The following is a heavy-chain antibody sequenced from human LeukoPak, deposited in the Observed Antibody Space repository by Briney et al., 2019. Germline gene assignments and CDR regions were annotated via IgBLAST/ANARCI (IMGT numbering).Heavy chain of an antibody. CDR1: GGSFSGYY. D-gene: IGHD2-2*01. J-gene: IGHJ4*02. Sequence: SETLSLTCAVYGGSFSGYYWSWIRQHPGKGLEWIGYIYYSGSTYYNPSLKSRVTISVDTSKNQFSLKLSSVTAADTAVYYCARQQDIVVVPAAGPQTYHYYFDYWGQGTLVTVSS. CDR3: ARQQDIVVVPAAGPQTYHYYFDY. V-gene: IGHV4-31*11. CDR2: IYYSGST.